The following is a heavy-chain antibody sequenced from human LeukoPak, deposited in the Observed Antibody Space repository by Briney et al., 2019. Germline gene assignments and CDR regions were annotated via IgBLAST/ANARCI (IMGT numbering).Heavy chain of an antibody. CDR2: INPNSGGT. CDR1: GYTFTGYY. Sequence: ASVKVSFKASGYTFTGYYMHWVRQAPGQGLEWMGWINPNSGGTNYAQKFQGRVTMTRDTSISTAYMELSRLRSDDTAVYYCARDRDGESDHDYWGQGTLVSVSS. J-gene: IGHJ4*02. CDR3: ARDRDGESDHDY. D-gene: IGHD3-10*01. V-gene: IGHV1-2*02.